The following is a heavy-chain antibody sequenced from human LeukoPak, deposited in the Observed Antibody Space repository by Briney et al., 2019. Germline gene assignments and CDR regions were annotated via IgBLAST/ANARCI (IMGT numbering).Heavy chain of an antibody. Sequence: KSSETLSLTCTVSGVSVSSGSYYWSWIRQPPGKGLEWIGYIYYSGSTNYNPSLKSRVTISVDTSKNQFSLKLSSVTAADTAVYYCASRRRYCSSTSCSDYWGQGTLVTVSS. D-gene: IGHD2-2*01. CDR1: GVSVSSGSYY. V-gene: IGHV4-61*01. CDR3: ASRRRYCSSTSCSDY. CDR2: IYYSGST. J-gene: IGHJ4*02.